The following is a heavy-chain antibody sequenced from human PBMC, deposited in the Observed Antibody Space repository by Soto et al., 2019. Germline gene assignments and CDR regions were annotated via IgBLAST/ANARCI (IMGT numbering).Heavy chain of an antibody. CDR1: GDSVSSNSAA. J-gene: IGHJ4*02. CDR2: TYYRSKWYN. D-gene: IGHD3-10*01. Sequence: PSQTLSLTCAISGDSVSSNSAAWNWIRQSPSRGLEWLGRTYYRSKWYNDYAVSVKSRITINPDTSRNQFSLQLNSVTPEDTAVYYCATLYMVRGVRTFDYWGQGTLVTVSS. CDR3: ATLYMVRGVRTFDY. V-gene: IGHV6-1*01.